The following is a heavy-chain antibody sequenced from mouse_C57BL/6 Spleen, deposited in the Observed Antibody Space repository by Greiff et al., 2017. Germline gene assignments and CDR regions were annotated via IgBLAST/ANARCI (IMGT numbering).Heavy chain of an antibody. CDR1: GYTFTSYW. CDR3: ARRWYGYGVRAMDY. CDR2: IYPGSGST. Sequence: QVQLQQPGAELVKPGASVKMSCKASGYTFTSYWITWVKQRPGQGLEWIGDIYPGSGSTNYNEKFKSKATLTVDTSSSTAYMQLSILTSEDSAVYYCARRWYGYGVRAMDYWGQGTSVTVSS. D-gene: IGHD2-2*01. J-gene: IGHJ4*01. V-gene: IGHV1-55*01.